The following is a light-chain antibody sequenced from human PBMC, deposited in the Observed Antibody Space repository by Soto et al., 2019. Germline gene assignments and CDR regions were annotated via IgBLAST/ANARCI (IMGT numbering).Light chain of an antibody. CDR2: EVS. CDR3: TSHAGSNNYV. Sequence: QSALTQPPSASGSPGQSVTISCTGTSSDVGGYNYVSWYQQHPGKAPKLIISEVSKRPSGVPDRFSGSKSGNTASLTVSGLQAEDVGDYYCTSHAGSNNYVFGTGTKLTVL. CDR1: SSDVGGYNY. J-gene: IGLJ1*01. V-gene: IGLV2-8*01.